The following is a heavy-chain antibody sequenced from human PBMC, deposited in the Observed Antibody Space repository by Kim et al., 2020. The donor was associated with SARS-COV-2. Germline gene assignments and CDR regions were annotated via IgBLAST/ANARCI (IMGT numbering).Heavy chain of an antibody. CDR2: IYIGGNT. V-gene: IGHV3-66*01. CDR3: ARTGTLGFGAGTYSPPNL. CDR1: GIIVSGNY. D-gene: IGHD3-10*01. Sequence: EGSLRLSCAASGIIVSGNYMSWVRQSARKGLEWVAVIYIGGNTFYADSVKGRFTISRDNSKNTLYLHMSSLRAEDTAVYYCARTGTLGFGAGTYSPPNLWGQGTLDTVSS. J-gene: IGHJ4*02.